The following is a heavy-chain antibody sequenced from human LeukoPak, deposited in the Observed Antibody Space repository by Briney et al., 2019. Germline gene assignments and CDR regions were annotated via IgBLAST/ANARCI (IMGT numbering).Heavy chain of an antibody. V-gene: IGHV1-3*01. CDR1: GYTFTTYT. CDR3: ARDLGLVSVSASYSSGRAV. CDR2: INAGNGNT. Sequence: ASVKVSCKASGYTFTTYTMHWVRQAPGQRLEWMGWINAGNGNTKYSQKFQGRVTITRDTSASTAYMELSSLRSEDTAMYYCARDLGLVSVSASYSSGRAVGDQGPTLIAPS. J-gene: IGHJ6*02. D-gene: IGHD2-21*01.